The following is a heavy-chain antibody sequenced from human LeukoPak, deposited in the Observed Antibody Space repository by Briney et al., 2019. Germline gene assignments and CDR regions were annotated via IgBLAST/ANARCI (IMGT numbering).Heavy chain of an antibody. CDR2: TYYRSKWYN. J-gene: IGHJ4*02. D-gene: IGHD1-26*01. CDR3: ARNSRSGTYYFDN. CDR1: GDSVSSNSAA. V-gene: IGHV6-1*01. Sequence: SQTLSLTCAISGDSVSSNSAAWNWLRQSPSRGLEWPVRTYYRSKWYNDYTLSVKRRITINPDTSKNQFSLQLNSVTPEDTAVYYCARNSRSGTYYFDNWGQGTLVTVSS.